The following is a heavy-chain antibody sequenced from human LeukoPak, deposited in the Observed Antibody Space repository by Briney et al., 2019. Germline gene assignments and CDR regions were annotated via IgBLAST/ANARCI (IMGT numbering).Heavy chain of an antibody. D-gene: IGHD6-6*01. CDR3: ARDLTARPVIDY. J-gene: IGHJ4*02. V-gene: IGHV3-30-3*01. CDR1: GFTFSSYA. Sequence: GGSLRLSCAASGFTFSSYAMHWVRQAPGKGLEWVAVISYDGSNKYYADSVKGRFTISRDNSKNTLYLQMNSLRAEDTAVYYCARDLTARPVIDYWGQGTLVTVSS. CDR2: ISYDGSNK.